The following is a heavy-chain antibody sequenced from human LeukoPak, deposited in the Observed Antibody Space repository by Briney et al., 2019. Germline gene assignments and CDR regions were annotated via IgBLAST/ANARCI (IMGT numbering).Heavy chain of an antibody. CDR3: ARVGHRWQGDY. V-gene: IGHV3-11*01. CDR1: GFTFSDYY. J-gene: IGHJ4*02. Sequence: GGSLRLSCAASGFTFSDYYMSWIRQAPGKGLECVPYISGGGSSIDYADSVKGRFTISRDNTKNSLYLQMNSLRAEDTAVYYCARVGHRWQGDYWGQGALVTVSS. CDR2: ISGGGSSI. D-gene: IGHD4-23*01.